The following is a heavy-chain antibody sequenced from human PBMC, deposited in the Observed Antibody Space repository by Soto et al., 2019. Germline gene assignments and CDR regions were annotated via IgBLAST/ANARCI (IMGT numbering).Heavy chain of an antibody. CDR2: INHTGGT. CDR1: GVYFVGYY. V-gene: IGHV4-34*01. J-gene: IGHJ5*02. CDR3: ATRITVFGLLIPPFDP. Sequence: PXEPLFLTYAVYGVYFVGYYGNWIRQPPGKGLEWIGEINHTGGTHYNPSLKSRVTMSVDTSKNQFSLRLSSVTAADTAIYYCATRITVFGLLIPPFDPWGQGTQLTVS. D-gene: IGHD3-3*01.